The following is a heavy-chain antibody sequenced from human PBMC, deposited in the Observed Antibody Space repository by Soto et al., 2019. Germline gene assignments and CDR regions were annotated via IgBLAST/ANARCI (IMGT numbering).Heavy chain of an antibody. Sequence: GGSLRLSCAASGFTFSNYWMTWVRQAPGKELEWVANIKQHGSEEYYVDSVKGRFTISRDDARNSLYLQMNSLRAEDTAVYYCARHLHWPFAYWGQGTQVPVSS. D-gene: IGHD1-1*01. CDR3: ARHLHWPFAY. CDR2: IKQHGSEE. J-gene: IGHJ4*02. CDR1: GFTFSNYW. V-gene: IGHV3-7*04.